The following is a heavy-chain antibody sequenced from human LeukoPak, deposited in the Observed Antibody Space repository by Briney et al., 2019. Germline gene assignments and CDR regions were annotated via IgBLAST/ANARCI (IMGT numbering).Heavy chain of an antibody. Sequence: ASVKVSCKASGYTFTSYAMNWVRQAPGQGLESMGWINPDSGGTNYAQKFQGRVTMTRDTSISTAYMELSRLRSDDTAVYYCARGLVRDYWGQGTLVTVSS. V-gene: IGHV1-2*02. CDR1: GYTFTSYA. CDR3: ARGLVRDY. CDR2: INPDSGGT. J-gene: IGHJ4*02. D-gene: IGHD6-19*01.